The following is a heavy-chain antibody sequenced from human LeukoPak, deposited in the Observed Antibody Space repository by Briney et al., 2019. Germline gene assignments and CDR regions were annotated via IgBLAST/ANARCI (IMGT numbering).Heavy chain of an antibody. D-gene: IGHD6-19*01. V-gene: IGHV3-30*18. CDR2: ISYDGTNE. Sequence: GGSLRLSCADSGFTFSSHWMHWVRQAPGKGLEWVALISYDGTNEHYADSVMGRFTISRNNSKNTLYLQMNSLRAEDTAVYYCAKTLRGVAVADSIDYWGQGTPVIVSS. J-gene: IGHJ4*02. CDR3: AKTLRGVAVADSIDY. CDR1: GFTFSSHW.